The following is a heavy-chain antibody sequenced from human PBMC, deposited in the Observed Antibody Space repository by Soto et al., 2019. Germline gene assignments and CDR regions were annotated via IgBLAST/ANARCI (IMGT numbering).Heavy chain of an antibody. J-gene: IGHJ4*02. CDR2: INPNSGGT. CDR1: GYTFTVYY. V-gene: IGHV1-2*02. D-gene: IGHD5-12*01. CDR3: VRDWNIVATEFDD. Sequence: ASVKVSCKAPGYTFTVYYMHWWRQAPGQGLEWMGWINPNSGGTNYAPEFQGRVTMTRDTSISTAYMELTTLRSDDTAVYDCVRDWNIVATEFDDWGQGTPVTVSS.